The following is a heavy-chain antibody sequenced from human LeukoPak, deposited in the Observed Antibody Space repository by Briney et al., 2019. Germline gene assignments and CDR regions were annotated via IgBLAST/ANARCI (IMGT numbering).Heavy chain of an antibody. CDR2: IYYSGST. J-gene: IGHJ5*02. Sequence: PSETLSLTCTVSGGSISSSSYYWGWIRQPPGKGLEWIGSIYYSGSTYYNPSLKSRVTISVDTSKNQFSLKLSSVTAADTAVYYCASSYYDFWSGLWNWFDPWGQGTLVNVSS. CDR3: ASSYYDFWSGLWNWFDP. V-gene: IGHV4-39*07. CDR1: GGSISSSSYY. D-gene: IGHD3-3*01.